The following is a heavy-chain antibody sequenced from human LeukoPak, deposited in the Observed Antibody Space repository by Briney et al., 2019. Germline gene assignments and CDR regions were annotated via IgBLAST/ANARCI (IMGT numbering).Heavy chain of an antibody. CDR3: ARTTVYCSSTSCYRRGRWFDP. CDR2: INHSGST. J-gene: IGHJ5*02. Sequence: KTSETLSLTCAVYGGSFSGYYWSWIRQPPGKGLEWIGEINHSGSTNYNPSLKSRVTISVDTSKNQFSLKLSSVTAADTAVYYCARTTVYCSSTSCYRRGRWFDPWAREPWSPSPQ. CDR1: GGSFSGYY. V-gene: IGHV4-34*01. D-gene: IGHD2-2*01.